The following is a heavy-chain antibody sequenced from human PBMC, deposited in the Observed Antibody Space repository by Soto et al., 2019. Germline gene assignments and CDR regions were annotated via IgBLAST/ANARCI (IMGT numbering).Heavy chain of an antibody. V-gene: IGHV1-3*01. CDR2: INAGNGNT. Sequence: GTSVKVSCKASGYTFTSYAMHWVRQAPGQRLEWMGWINAGNGNTKYSQKFQGRVTITRDTSASTAYMELSSLRSEDTAVYYCARNLPYCSGGSCYPDYWGQGTLVTVSS. CDR1: GYTFTSYA. D-gene: IGHD2-15*01. CDR3: ARNLPYCSGGSCYPDY. J-gene: IGHJ4*02.